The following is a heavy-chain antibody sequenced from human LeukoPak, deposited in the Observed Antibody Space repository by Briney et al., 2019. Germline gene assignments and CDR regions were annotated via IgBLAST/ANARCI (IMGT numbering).Heavy chain of an antibody. V-gene: IGHV3-30-3*01. Sequence: PGGSLRLSCAASGFTFSSYAMHWVRQAPGKGLEWVAVISYDGSNKYYADSVKGQFTISRDNSKNTLYLQMNSLRAEDTAVYYCARVLLPLYGMDVWGQGTTVTVSS. J-gene: IGHJ6*02. CDR1: GFTFSSYA. CDR2: ISYDGSNK. D-gene: IGHD3-22*01. CDR3: ARVLLPLYGMDV.